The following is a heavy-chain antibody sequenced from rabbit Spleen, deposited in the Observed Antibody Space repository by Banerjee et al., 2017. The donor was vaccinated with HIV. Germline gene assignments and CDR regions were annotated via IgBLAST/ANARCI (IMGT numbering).Heavy chain of an antibody. J-gene: IGHJ4*01. CDR2: IDATSSGST. D-gene: IGHD2-1*01. CDR3: ARGSAAMTMVITGFYLSL. CDR1: GFSFSSNW. Sequence: LEESGGGLVKPGGTLTLTCTVSGFSFSSNWICWVRQAPGKGLEWIACIDATSSGSTYYASWAKGRFTISTTSSTTVTLQMTSLTAADTATYFCARGSAAMTMVITGFYLSLWGPGTLVTVS. V-gene: IGHV1S45*01.